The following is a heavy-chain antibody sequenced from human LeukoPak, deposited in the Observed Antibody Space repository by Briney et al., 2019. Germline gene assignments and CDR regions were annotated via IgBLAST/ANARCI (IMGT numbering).Heavy chain of an antibody. D-gene: IGHD3/OR15-3a*01. CDR1: GFTFSSYA. V-gene: IGHV3-23*01. CDR2: ISGSGGST. J-gene: IGHJ3*02. CDR3: ARDYRFAIFGLVGSKNAFDI. Sequence: GGSLRLSCAASGFTFSSYAMSWVRQAPGKGLEWVSAISGSGGSTYYADSVKGRFTISRDNAKNSLYLQLNSLRAEDTAAYYCARDYRFAIFGLVGSKNAFDIWGQGTMVTVSS.